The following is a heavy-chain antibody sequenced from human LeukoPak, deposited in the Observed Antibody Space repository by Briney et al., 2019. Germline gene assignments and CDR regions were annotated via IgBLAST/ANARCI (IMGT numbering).Heavy chain of an antibody. Sequence: SVKVSCKASGGTFSSYAISWVRQAPGQGLEWMGRIIPILGIANYAQKFQGRVTITADKSTSTAYMELSSLRSEDTAVYYCARTTLVGATALFDYWGQGTLVTVSS. CDR1: GGTFSSYA. V-gene: IGHV1-69*04. CDR2: IIPILGIA. J-gene: IGHJ4*02. CDR3: ARTTLVGATALFDY. D-gene: IGHD1-26*01.